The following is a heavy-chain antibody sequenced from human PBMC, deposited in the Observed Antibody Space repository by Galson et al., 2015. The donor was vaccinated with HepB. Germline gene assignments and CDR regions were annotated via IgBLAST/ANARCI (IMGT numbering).Heavy chain of an antibody. Sequence: SLRLSCAASGFTFSSYSMNWVRQAPGKGLEWLSYIVSSSSTIYYADSVKGRFTISRDNAKNSLYLQMNSLRAEDTAVYYCAKSGWRGPSTYHHYYMDVWGKGTTVTVSS. CDR1: GFTFSSYS. V-gene: IGHV3-48*01. CDR3: AKSGWRGPSTYHHYYMDV. J-gene: IGHJ6*03. D-gene: IGHD6-25*01. CDR2: IVSSSSTI.